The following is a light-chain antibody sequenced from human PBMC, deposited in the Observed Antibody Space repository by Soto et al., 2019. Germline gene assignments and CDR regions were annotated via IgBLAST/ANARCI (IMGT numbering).Light chain of an antibody. CDR2: DAS. Sequence: EIVLTQSPATLSLSPVVRATRSCRDRQSVSRYLAWSQKRPGQAPRLLIYDASNRATGIPARFSASGPGTDFTLTLSRLEPEDFGVYYCQQRSNWPRDTFGQGTKLEIK. CDR1: QSVSRY. J-gene: IGKJ2*01. V-gene: IGKV3-11*01. CDR3: QQRSNWPRDT.